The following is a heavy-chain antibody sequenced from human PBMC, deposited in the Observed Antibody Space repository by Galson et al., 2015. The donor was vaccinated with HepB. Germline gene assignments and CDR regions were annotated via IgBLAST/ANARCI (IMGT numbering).Heavy chain of an antibody. V-gene: IGHV3-7*03. D-gene: IGHD3-10*01. CDR1: GFTFSSYW. CDR3: ARVVGRFGLAAFDI. CDR2: IKQDGSEK. Sequence: SLRLSCAASGFTFSSYWMSWVRQAPGKGLEWVANIKQDGSEKYDEDSEKGRFTISRDNAKNSLYLQMNRLRAEDTAVYYCARVVGRFGLAAFDIWGQGTMVTVSS. J-gene: IGHJ3*02.